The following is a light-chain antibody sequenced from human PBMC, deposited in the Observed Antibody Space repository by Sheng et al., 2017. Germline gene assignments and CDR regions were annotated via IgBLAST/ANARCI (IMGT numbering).Light chain of an antibody. Sequence: QSVLTQPPSASGTPGQRVTMSCSGNSSNIGNNIVSWYQQLPGTAPKLLIYRGNRRPSGVPDRFSGSKSGTSASLAISGLQSDDEATYYCAAWDDSMTGLFGGGTKLTVL. J-gene: IGLJ2*01. CDR2: RGN. CDR3: AAWDDSMTGL. V-gene: IGLV1-44*01. CDR1: SSNIGNNI.